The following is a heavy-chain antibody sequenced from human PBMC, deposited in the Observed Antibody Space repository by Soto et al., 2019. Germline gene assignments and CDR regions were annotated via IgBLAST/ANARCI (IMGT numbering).Heavy chain of an antibody. J-gene: IGHJ5*02. CDR1: GGSVSSGSYY. V-gene: IGHV4-61*01. CDR2: IYYSGST. Sequence: QVQLQESGPGLVKPSETLSLTCTVSGGSVSSGSYYWSWIRQPPGKGLEWIGYIYYSGSTNYNPSPMRRVTISVATSKSTCSLKLSSVTGADTAVYYCARDRISLVRGYGTLNWFDPWGQGTLVTVSS. D-gene: IGHD3-10*01. CDR3: ARDRISLVRGYGTLNWFDP.